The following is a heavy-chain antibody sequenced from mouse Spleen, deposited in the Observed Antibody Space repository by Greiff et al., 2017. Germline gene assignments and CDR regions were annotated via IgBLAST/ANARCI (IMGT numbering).Heavy chain of an antibody. CDR3: ANYDSLAY. V-gene: IGHV1-4*01. Sequence: VQLQQSGAELARPGASVKMSCKASGYTFTSYTMHWVKQRPGQGLEWIGYINPSSGYTKYNQKFKDKATLTADKSSSTAYMQLSSLTSEDSAVYYCANYDSLAYWGQGTLVTVSA. D-gene: IGHD2-4*01. CDR2: INPSSGYT. J-gene: IGHJ3*01. CDR1: GYTFTSYT.